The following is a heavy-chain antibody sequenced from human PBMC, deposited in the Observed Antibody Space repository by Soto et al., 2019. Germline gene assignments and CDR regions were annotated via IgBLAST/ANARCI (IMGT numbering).Heavy chain of an antibody. D-gene: IGHD5-12*01. V-gene: IGHV6-1*01. J-gene: IGHJ4*02. CDR2: TYYRSKWYN. Sequence: LTCAISGDSVSSNSAAWSWIRQSPSRGLEWLGRTYYRSKWYNNYAVSVKSRITINPDTSKNQFSLQLNSVTPGDTAVYYCARDRLGDGYNDYWGQGTLVTVSS. CDR3: ARDRLGDGYNDY. CDR1: GDSVSSNSAA.